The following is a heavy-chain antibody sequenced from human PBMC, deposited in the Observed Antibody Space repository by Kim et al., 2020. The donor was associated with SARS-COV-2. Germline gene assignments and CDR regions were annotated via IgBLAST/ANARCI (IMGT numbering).Heavy chain of an antibody. D-gene: IGHD2-15*01. CDR3: ARGDIVVVVAATWRFDP. Sequence: FQGRVTITRDTSASTAYMELSSLRSEDTAVYYCARGDIVVVVAATWRFDPWGQGTLVTVSS. J-gene: IGHJ5*02. V-gene: IGHV1-3*01.